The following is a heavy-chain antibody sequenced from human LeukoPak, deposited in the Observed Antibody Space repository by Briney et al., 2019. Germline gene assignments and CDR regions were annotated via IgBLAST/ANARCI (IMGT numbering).Heavy chain of an antibody. CDR2: INSDGAGA. J-gene: IGHJ5*02. CDR3: ARDVPHNWFDT. V-gene: IGHV3-74*01. CDR1: GITFGNNW. Sequence: GGSLRLSCAASGITFGNNWMHWVRQGPGKGLVWISRINSDGAGAIYADSVKSRFTVSRDNAKNTLYLQMNSLRAEDTAVYYCARDVPHNWFDTWGQGTLVTVSS.